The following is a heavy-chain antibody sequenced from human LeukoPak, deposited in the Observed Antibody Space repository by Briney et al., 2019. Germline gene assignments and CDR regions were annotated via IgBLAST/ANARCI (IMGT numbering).Heavy chain of an antibody. J-gene: IGHJ4*02. CDR1: GGSVSGDNW. D-gene: IGHD5-18*01. Sequence: SETLSLTCAVSGGSVSGDNWWSWVRQPPGKGLEWIGEVHHSGSTKYNPSLKSRLTISVDKSKKQFSLRLGSVTAADTAVYYCARVGPQEQLWPQSHDNWGQGTLVTVSS. CDR2: VHHSGST. V-gene: IGHV4-4*02. CDR3: ARVGPQEQLWPQSHDN.